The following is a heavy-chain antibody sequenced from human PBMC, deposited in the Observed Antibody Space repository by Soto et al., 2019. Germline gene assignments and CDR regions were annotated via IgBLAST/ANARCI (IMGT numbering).Heavy chain of an antibody. CDR1: GGSISSSSYY. CDR2: IYYSGST. J-gene: IGHJ6*03. CDR3: ARTLYYYYYMDV. Sequence: SETLSLTCTVSGGSISSSSYYWGWIRQPPGKGLEWIGSIYYSGSTYYNPSLKSRVTISVDTSKNQFSLKLSSVTAADTAVYYCARTLYYYYYMDVWGKGTTVTVSS. V-gene: IGHV4-39*01.